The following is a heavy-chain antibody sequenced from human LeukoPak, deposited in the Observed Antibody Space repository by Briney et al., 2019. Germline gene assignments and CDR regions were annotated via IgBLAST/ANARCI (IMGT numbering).Heavy chain of an antibody. V-gene: IGHV1-69*13. D-gene: IGHD2-15*01. CDR3: ARPVVSAAHDAFDI. J-gene: IGHJ3*02. Sequence: SVKVSCKASGGTFSSYAIRWVRQARGQGGEWMGGIIPIFGTENYAQKFQGRDTINADESTSTAYMELSSLRSEDTAVYYCARPVVSAAHDAFDIWGQGTMVTVSS. CDR2: IIPIFGTE. CDR1: GGTFSSYA.